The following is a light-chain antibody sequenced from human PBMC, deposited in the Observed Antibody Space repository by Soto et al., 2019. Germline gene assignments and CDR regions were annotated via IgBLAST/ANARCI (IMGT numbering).Light chain of an antibody. Sequence: DIVLTQSPGTLSLSPGEGATLSCRPSQSVGTKYISWYQQKSGQAPRLLIYDASRRATGISYRFSGSASGTDFTLNISRVEREDFAVYYCHQYASSPLTFGGGTKVAIE. V-gene: IGKV3-20*01. J-gene: IGKJ4*01. CDR2: DAS. CDR3: HQYASSPLT. CDR1: QSVGTKY.